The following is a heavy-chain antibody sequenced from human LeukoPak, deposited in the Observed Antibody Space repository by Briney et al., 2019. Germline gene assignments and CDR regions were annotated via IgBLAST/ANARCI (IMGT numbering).Heavy chain of an antibody. V-gene: IGHV4-59*12. D-gene: IGHD3-22*01. Sequence: SETLSLTCTVSGGSISSYYWSWIRQPPGKGLEWIGYIYYSGSTNYNPSLKSRVTISVDTSKNQFSLKLSSVTAADTAVYYCARDLNYYDSSGYSSNWFDPWGQGTLVTVPS. CDR2: IYYSGST. CDR1: GGSISSYY. J-gene: IGHJ5*02. CDR3: ARDLNYYDSSGYSSNWFDP.